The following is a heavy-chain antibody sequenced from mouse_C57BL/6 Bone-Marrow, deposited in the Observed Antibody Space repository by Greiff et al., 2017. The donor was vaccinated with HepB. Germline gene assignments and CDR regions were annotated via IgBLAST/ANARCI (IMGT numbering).Heavy chain of an antibody. D-gene: IGHD2-4*01. CDR3: ARSYDYDFDY. CDR2: IDPSDSYT. J-gene: IGHJ2*01. CDR1: GYTFTSYW. V-gene: IGHV1-69*01. Sequence: VQLQQPGAELVMPGASVKLSCKASGYTFTSYWMHWVKQRPGQGLEWIGEIDPSDSYTNYNQKFKGKSTLTVDKSSSTAYMQLSSLTSEDSAVYYCARSYDYDFDYRGQGTTLTVSS.